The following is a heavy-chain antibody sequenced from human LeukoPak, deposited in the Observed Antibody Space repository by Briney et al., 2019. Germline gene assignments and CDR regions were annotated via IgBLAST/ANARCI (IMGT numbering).Heavy chain of an antibody. Sequence: PGGSLRLSCAASGFTFDDYGMSWVRQAPGKGLEWVSGINWNGGSTGYVDSVKGRFTISRDNAKNSLYLQMNSLRAEDTSLYYCARGAPRRIWFAELGDDAFDIWVQGTMVTVSS. CDR3: ARGAPRRIWFAELGDDAFDI. CDR1: GFTFDDYG. V-gene: IGHV3-20*04. D-gene: IGHD3-10*01. J-gene: IGHJ3*02. CDR2: INWNGGST.